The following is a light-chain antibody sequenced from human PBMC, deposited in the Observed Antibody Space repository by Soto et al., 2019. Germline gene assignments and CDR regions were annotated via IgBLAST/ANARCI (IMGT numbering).Light chain of an antibody. CDR2: EVS. J-gene: IGLJ2*01. V-gene: IGLV2-8*01. CDR3: SSYAGSNNSV. CDR1: SSDVGGYNY. Sequence: QSALTQPPSASGSPGQSVTISCTGTSSDVGGYNYVSWYQQHPGKAPKLMIYEVSKRPSGVPDRFSGSKSGNTASLTVSGLQAEDEADCYCSSYAGSNNSVFGGGTKLTVL.